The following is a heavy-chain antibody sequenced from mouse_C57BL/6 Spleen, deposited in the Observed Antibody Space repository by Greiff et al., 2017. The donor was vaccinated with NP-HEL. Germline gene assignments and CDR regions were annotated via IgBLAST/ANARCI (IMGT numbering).Heavy chain of an antibody. Sequence: QVQLQQPGAELVKPGASVKVSSKLSGYTLPSSWMHGVKRRLGQGLDWIGRFLPSDSVTNYNQKFKGKATLTVDKSSSTAYMQLSSLTSEDSAVYYCAIEAPRVYFDVGGTGTTVTVSS. D-gene: IGHD3-1*01. J-gene: IGHJ1*03. CDR1: GYTLPSSW. V-gene: IGHV1-74*01. CDR2: FLPSDSVT. CDR3: AIEAPRVYFDV.